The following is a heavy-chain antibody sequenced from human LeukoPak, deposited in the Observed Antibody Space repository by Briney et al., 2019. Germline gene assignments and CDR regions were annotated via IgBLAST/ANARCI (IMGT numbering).Heavy chain of an antibody. CDR3: ARGNDILTGSDAFDI. D-gene: IGHD3-9*01. CDR1: VYTFTSYG. Sequence: ASVKVSFKASVYTFTSYGISWVRQAPGQGREWMGWISAYNGNTNYAQKLQGRVIMTTDTSTSTAYIALRSLRSDDTAVYYCARGNDILTGSDAFDIWGQGTMVTVSS. V-gene: IGHV1-18*01. J-gene: IGHJ3*02. CDR2: ISAYNGNT.